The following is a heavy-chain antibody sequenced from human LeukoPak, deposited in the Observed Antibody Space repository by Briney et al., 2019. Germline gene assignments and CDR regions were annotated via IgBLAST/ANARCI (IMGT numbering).Heavy chain of an antibody. Sequence: ASVKVSCKASGYTFTSYGISWVRQAPGQGLEWMGWINAYNGNTNYAQKLQGRVTTTTDTSTSTAYTELRSLRSDDTAVYYCARDPTYDYVWGSYRAVRYFDYWGQGTLVTVSS. CDR3: ARDPTYDYVWGSYRAVRYFDY. CDR2: INAYNGNT. CDR1: GYTFTSYG. J-gene: IGHJ4*02. V-gene: IGHV1-18*01. D-gene: IGHD3-16*02.